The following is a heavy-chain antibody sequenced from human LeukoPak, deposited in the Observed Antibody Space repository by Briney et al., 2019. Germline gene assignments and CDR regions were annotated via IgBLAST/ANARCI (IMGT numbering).Heavy chain of an antibody. CDR2: TSNSGSTK. CDR3: ARGVVPAATYYFDY. J-gene: IGHJ4*02. Sequence: GGSLRLSCTASGFTFSDYYMNWIRQAPGKGLEWVSYTSNSGSTKSYADSVEGRFTISRDNAKNSLYLQMNSLRAEDTAVYYCARGVVPAATYYFDYWGQGTLVTVSS. CDR1: GFTFSDYY. V-gene: IGHV3-11*04. D-gene: IGHD2-2*01.